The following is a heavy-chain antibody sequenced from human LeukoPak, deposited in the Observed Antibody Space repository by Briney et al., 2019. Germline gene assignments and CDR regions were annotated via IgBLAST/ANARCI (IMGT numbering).Heavy chain of an antibody. D-gene: IGHD2-15*01. V-gene: IGHV4-34*01. CDR3: ARGGGYCSGGSCYSRH. J-gene: IGHJ4*02. CDR1: GGSFSGYY. Sequence: PSETLSLTCAVYGGSFSGYYWSWIRQPPGKGLEGIGEINHSGSTNYNPSLKSRVTISVDTSKNQFSLKLSSVTAADTAVYYCARGGGYCSGGSCYSRHWGQGTLVTVSS. CDR2: INHSGST.